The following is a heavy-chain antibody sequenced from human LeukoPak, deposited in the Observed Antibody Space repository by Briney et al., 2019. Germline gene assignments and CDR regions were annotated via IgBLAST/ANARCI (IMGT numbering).Heavy chain of an antibody. CDR3: ARGGSWDTAMVIYYYYGMDV. Sequence: EASVKVSCKASGYTFTSYGISWVRQAPGQGLEWMGWISAYNGNTNYAQKLQGRVTMTTDTSTSTAYMELRSLRSDDKAVYYCARGGSWDTAMVIYYYYGMDVWGQGTTVTVSS. D-gene: IGHD5-18*01. CDR1: GYTFTSYG. J-gene: IGHJ6*02. V-gene: IGHV1-18*01. CDR2: ISAYNGNT.